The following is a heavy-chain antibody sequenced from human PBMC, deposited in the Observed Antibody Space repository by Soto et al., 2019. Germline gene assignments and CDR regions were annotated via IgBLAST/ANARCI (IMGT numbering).Heavy chain of an antibody. V-gene: IGHV1-18*01. Sequence: QVQLVQSEGEVRRPGASVKVSCKASGYSFTMYGITWVRQAPGQGLEWMGWISTYLGTTKYARKFQGRVTMTTDTSTSTAYLDLRTLRSDDTAVYYCARLIATSAAYWGQGTRVTVSS. CDR1: GYSFTMYG. D-gene: IGHD3-16*02. J-gene: IGHJ4*02. CDR3: ARLIATSAAY. CDR2: ISTYLGTT.